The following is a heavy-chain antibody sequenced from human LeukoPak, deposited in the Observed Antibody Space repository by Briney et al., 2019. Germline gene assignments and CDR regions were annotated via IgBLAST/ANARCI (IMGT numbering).Heavy chain of an antibody. CDR1: GFTFSSYA. V-gene: IGHV3-23*01. D-gene: IGHD3-3*01. J-gene: IGHJ6*03. CDR3: AKVLGLSLYYDFWSGYHKVGMDV. CDR2: ISGSGGST. Sequence: GGSLRLSSAASGFTFSSYAMSWVRQSPGKGLEWVSAISGSGGSTYYADSVKGRFTISRDNSKNTLYLQMNSLRAEDTAVYYCAKVLGLSLYYDFWSGYHKVGMDVWGKGTTVTVSS.